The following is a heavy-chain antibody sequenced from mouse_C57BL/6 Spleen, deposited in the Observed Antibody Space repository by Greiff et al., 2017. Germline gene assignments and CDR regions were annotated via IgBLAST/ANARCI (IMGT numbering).Heavy chain of an antibody. CDR3: APKTGTGFAY. D-gene: IGHD4-1*01. CDR2: ILPGSGST. V-gene: IGHV1-9*01. CDR1: GYTFTGYW. J-gene: IGHJ3*01. Sequence: QVHVKQSGAELMKPGASVKLSCKATGYTFTGYWIEWIGEILPGSGSTNYNEKFKGKATFTADTSSNTAYMQLSSLTTEDSAIYYCAPKTGTGFAYWGQGTLVTVSA.